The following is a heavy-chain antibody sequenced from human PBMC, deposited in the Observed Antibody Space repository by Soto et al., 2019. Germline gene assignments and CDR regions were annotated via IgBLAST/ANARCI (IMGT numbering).Heavy chain of an antibody. CDR2: ISYDGSNK. CDR3: AKDNEQWELPGLFDY. J-gene: IGHJ4*02. V-gene: IGHV3-30*18. CDR1: GFTFSSYG. D-gene: IGHD1-26*01. Sequence: GGSLRLSCAASGFTFSSYGMHWVRQAPGKGLEWVAVISYDGSNKYYADSVKGRFTISRDNSKNTLYLQMNSLRAEDTAVYYCAKDNEQWELPGLFDYWGQGTLVTVSS.